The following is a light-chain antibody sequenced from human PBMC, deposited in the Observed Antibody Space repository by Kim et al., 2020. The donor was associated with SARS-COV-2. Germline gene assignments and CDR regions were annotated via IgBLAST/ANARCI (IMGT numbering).Light chain of an antibody. CDR2: WAS. CDR3: QQYYSTPLT. Sequence: ATINCKSSQSVLYSSNNKNYLAWYQQKPGQPPKLLIYWASTRDSGVPDRFSGSGSGTDFTLTISSLQAEDVAVYYCQQYYSTPLTFGQGTKVDIK. V-gene: IGKV4-1*01. CDR1: QSVLYSSNNKNY. J-gene: IGKJ1*01.